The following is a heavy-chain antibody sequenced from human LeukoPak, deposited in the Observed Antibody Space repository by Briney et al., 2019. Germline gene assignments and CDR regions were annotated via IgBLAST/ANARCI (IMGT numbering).Heavy chain of an antibody. CDR2: INAGNGNT. CDR3: ARGDFGYYYDSSGYYSY. V-gene: IGHV1-3*03. CDR1: GYTFTSYA. D-gene: IGHD3-22*01. Sequence: ASVKVSCKASGYTFTSYAMHWVRQAPGQRLEWMGWINAGNGNTKYSQEFQGRVTITRDTSASTAYMELSSLRSEDMAVYYCARGDFGYYYDSSGYYSYWGQGTLVTVSS. J-gene: IGHJ4*02.